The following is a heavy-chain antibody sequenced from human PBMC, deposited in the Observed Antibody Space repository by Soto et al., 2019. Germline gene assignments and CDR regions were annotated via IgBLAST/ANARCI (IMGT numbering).Heavy chain of an antibody. CDR1: GFTFSSYG. CDR3: ARDQSITIFGVVPNWFDP. J-gene: IGHJ5*02. D-gene: IGHD3-3*01. V-gene: IGHV3-33*01. CDR2: IWYDGSNK. Sequence: GGSLRLSCAASGFTFSSYGMHWVRQAPGKGLEWVAVIWYDGSNKYYADSVKGRFTISRDNSKNTLYLQMNSLRAEDTAVYYCARDQSITIFGVVPNWFDPWGQGTLVTVSS.